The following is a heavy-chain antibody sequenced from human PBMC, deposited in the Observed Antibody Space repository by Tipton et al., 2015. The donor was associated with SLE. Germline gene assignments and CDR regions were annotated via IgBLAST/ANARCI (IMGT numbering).Heavy chain of an antibody. D-gene: IGHD1-26*01. V-gene: IGHV1-18*01. J-gene: IGHJ4*02. CDR3: ARESGATDDY. CDR1: GYIFTNYV. Sequence: QSGAEVKKPGASVKVSCKASGYIFTNYVITWVRQAPGQGLEWMGWISTYNGDTNYAQNFQGRVTMTTDTSTSTAYMELRSLRSDDTAVYYCARESGATDDYWGPASLVTVSS. CDR2: ISTYNGDT.